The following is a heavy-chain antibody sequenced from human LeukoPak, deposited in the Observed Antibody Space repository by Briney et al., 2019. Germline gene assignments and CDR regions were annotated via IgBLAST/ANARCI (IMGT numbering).Heavy chain of an antibody. J-gene: IGHJ4*02. CDR2: INPNSGGT. CDR1: GYTFTTYA. Sequence: ASVKVSCKASGYTFTTYAMNWVRQAPGQGLEWMGWINPNSGGTNYAQKFQGRVTMTRDTSISTAYMELSRLRSDDTAVYYCAREFFRGWGQGTLVTVSS. V-gene: IGHV1-2*02. D-gene: IGHD3-10*01. CDR3: AREFFRG.